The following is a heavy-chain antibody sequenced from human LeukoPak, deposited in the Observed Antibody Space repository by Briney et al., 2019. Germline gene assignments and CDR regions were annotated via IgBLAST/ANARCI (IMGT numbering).Heavy chain of an antibody. CDR1: GFTFSSYG. V-gene: IGHV3-23*01. D-gene: IGHD2-2*01. CDR2: ISGSGGST. CDR3: AKRDIVVVPAATIFDY. Sequence: PGGTLRLSCAASGFTFSSYGMSWVRQAPGKGLEWVSAISGSGGSTYYADSVKGRFTISRDNSKNTLYLQMNSLRAEDTAVYYCAKRDIVVVPAATIFDYWGQGTLVTVSS. J-gene: IGHJ4*02.